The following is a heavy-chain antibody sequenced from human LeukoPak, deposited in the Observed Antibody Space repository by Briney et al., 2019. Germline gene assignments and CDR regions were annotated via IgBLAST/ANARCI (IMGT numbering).Heavy chain of an antibody. J-gene: IGHJ4*02. Sequence: ASVKVSCKASGYTFTSYAMNWVRQAPGQGLEWMGWINTNTGNPTYAQGFTGRFVFSLDTSVSTAYLQISSLKAEDTAVYYCAAGGPFLEWLLGYRIDYWGQGTLVTVSS. CDR3: AAGGPFLEWLLGYRIDY. CDR2: INTNTGNP. CDR1: GYTFTSYA. D-gene: IGHD3-3*02. V-gene: IGHV7-4-1*02.